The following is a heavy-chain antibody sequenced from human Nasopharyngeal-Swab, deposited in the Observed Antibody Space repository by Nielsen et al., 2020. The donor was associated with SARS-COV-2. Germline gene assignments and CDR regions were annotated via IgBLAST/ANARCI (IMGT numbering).Heavy chain of an antibody. V-gene: IGHV3-53*01. J-gene: IGHJ4*02. D-gene: IGHD3-10*01. Sequence: GESLKISCAASGFTVGNNYMTWVRQAPGKGLQWVSVIYSGGSTYYAGSVKGRFTISRDNSKNMVYLQMNSLRAEDTAVYYCARDPGSYYFDFWGQGTLVTVSS. CDR3: ARDPGSYYFDF. CDR2: IYSGGST. CDR1: GFTVGNNY.